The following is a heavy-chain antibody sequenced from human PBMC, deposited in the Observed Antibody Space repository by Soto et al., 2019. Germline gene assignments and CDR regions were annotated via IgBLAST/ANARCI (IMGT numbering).Heavy chain of an antibody. CDR3: ARDEIRDSSGYESLNDAFDI. J-gene: IGHJ3*02. D-gene: IGHD3-22*01. CDR1: GFTFSSYA. Sequence: QVQLVESGGGVVQPGRSLRLSCTASGFTFSSYAMHWVRQAPGKGLEWVAVISYDGSNKYYADSVKGRFTISRDNSKNTLYLQMNSLRAEETAVYYCARDEIRDSSGYESLNDAFDIWGQGTMVTVSS. V-gene: IGHV3-30-3*01. CDR2: ISYDGSNK.